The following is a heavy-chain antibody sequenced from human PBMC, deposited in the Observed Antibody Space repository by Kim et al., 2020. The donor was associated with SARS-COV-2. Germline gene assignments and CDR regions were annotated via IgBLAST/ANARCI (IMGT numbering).Heavy chain of an antibody. CDR2: NDNT. Sequence: NDNTVYSQKFQGRVSITRDTSASTAYMDVSSLRSEDTAVYDCARFEGPFDYWGQGTLVTVSS. CDR3: ARFEGPFDY. V-gene: IGHV1-3*01. J-gene: IGHJ4*02.